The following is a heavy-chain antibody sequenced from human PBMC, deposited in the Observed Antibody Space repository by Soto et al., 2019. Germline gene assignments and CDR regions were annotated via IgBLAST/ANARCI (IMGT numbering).Heavy chain of an antibody. CDR3: VKDRSDTWSFDY. V-gene: IGHV3-30*18. D-gene: IGHD2-8*02. CDR1: GSTFSSCA. CDR2: VTHDGSLY. J-gene: IGHJ4*02. Sequence: HPGGSLRLSCVASGSTFSSCAMHWVRQVPGKGLEWLAVVTHDGSLYPYADSVKGRFSISRDNSRKTLYLQMNSLRPEDTAVYYCVKDRSDTWSFDYWGQGTLVTVSS.